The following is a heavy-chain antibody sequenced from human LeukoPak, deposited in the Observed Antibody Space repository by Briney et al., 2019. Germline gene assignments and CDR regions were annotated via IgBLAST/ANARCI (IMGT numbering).Heavy chain of an antibody. J-gene: IGHJ4*02. D-gene: IGHD6-13*01. CDR1: GFTFSSYE. V-gene: IGHV3-48*03. CDR3: AKDHGSSDWYYFDC. CDR2: ISSSGSTI. Sequence: GGSLRLSWAASGFTFSSYEMNWVRQAPGKGLEWVSYISSSGSTIYYADSVKGRFTISRDKAKNSLYLQMNTLRADDTAVYYCAKDHGSSDWYYFDCWGQGTLVTVSS.